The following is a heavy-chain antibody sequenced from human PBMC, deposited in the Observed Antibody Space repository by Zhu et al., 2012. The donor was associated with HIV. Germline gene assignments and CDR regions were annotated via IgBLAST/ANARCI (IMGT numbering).Heavy chain of an antibody. CDR2: TIHGGST. CDR3: ASPTISASGTKFTY. CDR1: GGSFSGYY. D-gene: IGHD3-10*01. J-gene: IGHJ4*02. Sequence: QVQLQQWGAGLLKPSETLSLTCAVYGGSFSGYYWSWIRQPPGKGLEWIGETIHGGSTNFNPSLRSRVTISVDKSRNQFSLKLSSVTAADTAVYYCASPTISASGTKFTYWGQGTLVTVSS. V-gene: IGHV4-34*12.